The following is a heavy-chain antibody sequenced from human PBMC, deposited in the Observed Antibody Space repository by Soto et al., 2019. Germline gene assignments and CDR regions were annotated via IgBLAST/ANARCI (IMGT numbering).Heavy chain of an antibody. J-gene: IGHJ3*02. V-gene: IGHV1-69*04. Sequence: SVKVSCKASGGTFSSYTISWVRQAPGQGLEWMGRIIPILGIANYAQKFQGRVTITADKSTSTAYMELSSLRSEDTAVYYCARDKNRDGYSYGLKAFDIWGQGTMVTVSS. CDR3: ARDKNRDGYSYGLKAFDI. CDR2: IIPILGIA. CDR1: GGTFSSYT. D-gene: IGHD5-18*01.